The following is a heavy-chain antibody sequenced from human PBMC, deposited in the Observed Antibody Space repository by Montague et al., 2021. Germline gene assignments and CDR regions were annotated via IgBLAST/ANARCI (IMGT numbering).Heavy chain of an antibody. Sequence: SETLSLTCTVSGDSMNTYKWNWIRQPPGKGLEWIGYIYSSGNTNXNPSLKSRVTISVDTSRNQFSLEVSSMTAADTAMYYCAREWSGFDFWGHGTMVTVSS. CDR3: AREWSGFDF. V-gene: IGHV4-59*01. D-gene: IGHD1-26*01. J-gene: IGHJ3*01. CDR1: GDSMNTYK. CDR2: IYSSGNT.